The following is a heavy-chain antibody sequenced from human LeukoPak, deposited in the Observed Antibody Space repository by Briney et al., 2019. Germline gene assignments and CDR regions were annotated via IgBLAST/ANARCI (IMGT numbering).Heavy chain of an antibody. CDR2: IYYSGST. V-gene: IGHV4-39*01. CDR1: GGSISSSNYY. CDR3: ASRQGLLWFGETKGYFDY. D-gene: IGHD3-10*01. J-gene: IGHJ4*02. Sequence: SETLSLTCTVSGGSISSSNYYWGWICQPPGKGLEWIGNIYYSGSTYYNPSLKSRVTISVDTSKNQFSLKLSSVSAADTAVYYCASRQGLLWFGETKGYFDYWGQGTLVTVSS.